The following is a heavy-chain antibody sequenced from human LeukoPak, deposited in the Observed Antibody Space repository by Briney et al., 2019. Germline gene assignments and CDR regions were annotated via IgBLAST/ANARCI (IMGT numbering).Heavy chain of an antibody. CDR2: IYSGGST. CDR1: GFTVSSNY. Sequence: PGGSLSLSCAASGFTVSSNYMSWVRQALGKGLEWVSVIYSGGSTYYADSVQGRFTISRDNSKNTLYLQMNSLRAEDTAVYYCARDVGDYWGQGTLVTVSS. J-gene: IGHJ4*02. V-gene: IGHV3-53*01. CDR3: ARDVGDY.